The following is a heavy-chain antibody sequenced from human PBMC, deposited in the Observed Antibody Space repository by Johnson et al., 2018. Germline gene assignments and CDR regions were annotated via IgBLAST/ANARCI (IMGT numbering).Heavy chain of an antibody. CDR2: IGTAGDT. D-gene: IGHD2-21*02. CDR3: ARGDFVDAFDI. Sequence: VQLQESGGGLVQPGGSLRLSCAPSGFIFSSYDMHWVRQATGKGLEWVSAIGTAGDTYYAGSVKGRFTISRENAKNSLYLQMNSLRAGDTAVYYCARGDFVDAFDIWGQGTMVTVSS. V-gene: IGHV3-13*01. J-gene: IGHJ3*02. CDR1: GFIFSSYD.